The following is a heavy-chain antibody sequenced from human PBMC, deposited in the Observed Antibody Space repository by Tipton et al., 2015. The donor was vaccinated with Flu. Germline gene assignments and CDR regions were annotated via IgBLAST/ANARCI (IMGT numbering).Heavy chain of an antibody. V-gene: IGHV3-53*05. D-gene: IGHD3-10*01. Sequence: SLRLSCAASGFSVSSNYMSWVRQAPGKGLEWVSVIYSGGSTYYADSVKGRFTISRDNPKNTVLLQMSSLRPEDTAVYYCAREPAPIGSPKNDAFDMWGRGTMVTVSS. CDR2: IYSGGST. CDR3: AREPAPIGSPKNDAFDM. J-gene: IGHJ3*02. CDR1: GFSVSSNY.